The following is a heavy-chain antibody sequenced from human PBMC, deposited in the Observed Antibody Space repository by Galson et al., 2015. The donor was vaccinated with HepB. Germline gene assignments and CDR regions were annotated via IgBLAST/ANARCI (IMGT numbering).Heavy chain of an antibody. J-gene: IGHJ5*01. CDR1: GFSFRTTGVG. V-gene: IGHV2-5*02. D-gene: IGHD1-1*01. CDR2: IYWDDDK. Sequence: PALVKPTQTLTLTCTFSGFSFRTTGVGVGWIRQPPGKALEWLALIYWDDDKRYSPSLKSRLTITKDASKDQVVLTMTNMDPVDTATYYCVYRSNNWDWFDSWGQGTLVTVSS. CDR3: VYRSNNWDWFDS.